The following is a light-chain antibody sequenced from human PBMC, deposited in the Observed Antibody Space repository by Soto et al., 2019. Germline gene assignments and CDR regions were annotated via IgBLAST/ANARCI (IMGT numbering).Light chain of an antibody. Sequence: EIVMTQSPATLSVSPGERATLSCRASQSVSSNLAWYQQKPGQAPRLLIYRASTRATGIPARFSGSGSGTEFTLTISSLQSEDFAVYYCQPYNNWPRTFGQGTKVEIK. V-gene: IGKV3-15*01. CDR3: QPYNNWPRT. CDR2: RAS. CDR1: QSVSSN. J-gene: IGKJ1*01.